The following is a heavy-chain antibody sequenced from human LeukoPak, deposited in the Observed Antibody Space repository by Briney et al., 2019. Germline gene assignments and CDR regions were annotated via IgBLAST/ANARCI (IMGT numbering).Heavy chain of an antibody. J-gene: IGHJ3*02. CDR1: GFTVSSNY. Sequence: GGSLRLSCAASGFTVSSNYMSWVRQARGKGLEWVSVIYSSGNTYYADSVKGRFTISRDNSKNTLFLQMNSLRAEDTAVYYCARDATRDFAFDIWGQGTVVTVSS. CDR2: IYSSGNT. D-gene: IGHD1-1*01. V-gene: IGHV3-53*01. CDR3: ARDATRDFAFDI.